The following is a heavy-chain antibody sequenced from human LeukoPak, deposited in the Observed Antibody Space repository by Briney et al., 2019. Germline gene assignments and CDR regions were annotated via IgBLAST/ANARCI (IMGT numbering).Heavy chain of an antibody. CDR2: IRSKTHGETI. V-gene: IGHV3-15*07. CDR3: ATEVIIAVTGNDY. CDR1: GFTFSNVW. D-gene: IGHD6-19*01. J-gene: IGHJ4*02. Sequence: GGSLRLSCAASGFTFSNVWMNCVRQAPGKGLEWVGRIRSKTHGETIDYAAPVRGRFTISRDDSKNTLYLQLNSLKTEDTAVYYCATEVIIAVTGNDYWGQGSLVTVSS.